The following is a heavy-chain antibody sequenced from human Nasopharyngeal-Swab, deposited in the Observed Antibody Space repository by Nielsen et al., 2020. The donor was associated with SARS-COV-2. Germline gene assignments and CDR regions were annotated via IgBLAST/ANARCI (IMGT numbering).Heavy chain of an antibody. D-gene: IGHD3/OR15-3a*01. Sequence: GGSLRLSCAASGFTFSSYGMHWVRQAPGKVLEWVAVIWYDGSNKYYADSVKGRFTISRDNSKNTLYLQMNSLRAEDTAVYYCARELIFGGDLYYYYYMDVWGKGTTVTVSS. CDR1: GFTFSSYG. CDR3: ARELIFGGDLYYYYYMDV. J-gene: IGHJ6*03. V-gene: IGHV3-33*01. CDR2: IWYDGSNK.